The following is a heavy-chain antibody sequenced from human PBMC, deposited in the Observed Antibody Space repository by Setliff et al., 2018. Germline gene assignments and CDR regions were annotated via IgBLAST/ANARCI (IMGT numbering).Heavy chain of an antibody. D-gene: IGHD5-18*01. Sequence: GESLKISCKGSGYRFSSYWIGWVRQMPGKGLELMGIIYPADSDPRYSPSFQGQVTISVDKSISTAYLQWSSLKASDTAMYYCARPYSGAFDIWGQGTMVTVSS. CDR3: ARPYSGAFDI. J-gene: IGHJ3*02. V-gene: IGHV5-51*01. CDR2: IYPADSDP. CDR1: GYRFSSYW.